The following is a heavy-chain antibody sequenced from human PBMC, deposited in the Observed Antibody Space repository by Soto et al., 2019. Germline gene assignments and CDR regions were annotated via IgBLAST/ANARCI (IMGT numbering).Heavy chain of an antibody. J-gene: IGHJ4*02. D-gene: IGHD6-13*01. CDR2: ISWNSGTI. Sequence: EVQLVESGGGLVQPGRSLRLSCAASGFIFDDYAMHWVRQPPGEGLEWVSGISWNSGTIAYADSGDGRFTISRDNAKNSLSLQMYSLRAEDTSLYYGVKAGGTAAADLEYDSWGQGTLMTVSS. V-gene: IGHV3-9*01. CDR1: GFIFDDYA. CDR3: VKAGGTAAADLEYDS.